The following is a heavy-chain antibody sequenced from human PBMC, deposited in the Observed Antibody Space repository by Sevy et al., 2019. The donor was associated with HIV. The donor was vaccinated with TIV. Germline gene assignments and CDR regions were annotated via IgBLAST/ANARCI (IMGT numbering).Heavy chain of an antibody. CDR1: GFPFRIYG. V-gene: IGHV3-23*01. CDR3: ADDYGGSSEFDYYSMDV. Sequence: GGSLRLSCAASGFPFRIYGMSWVRQAPGKGLEWVSAISGGSGDTYYADSVKGRFTSSRDNSRKMLFLQMKSLRAADTAVYYGADDYGGSSEFDYYSMDVWGQGTTVTVSS. J-gene: IGHJ6*02. CDR2: ISGGSGDT. D-gene: IGHD2-15*01.